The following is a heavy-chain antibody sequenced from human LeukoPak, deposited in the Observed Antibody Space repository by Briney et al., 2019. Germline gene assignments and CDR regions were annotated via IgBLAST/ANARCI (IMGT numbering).Heavy chain of an antibody. D-gene: IGHD2-15*01. CDR3: ARTPSGKVGVDY. CDR2: IYTSGST. J-gene: IGHJ4*02. CDR1: GGSIRSYS. V-gene: IGHV4-4*07. Sequence: SETLSLTCTVSGGSIRSYSWSSIRQPAGKGLEWIGRIYTSGSTNYDPSLKSRVTISVDTSKNQFSLKLSSVTAADTAVYYCARTPSGKVGVDYWGQGSLVTVSS.